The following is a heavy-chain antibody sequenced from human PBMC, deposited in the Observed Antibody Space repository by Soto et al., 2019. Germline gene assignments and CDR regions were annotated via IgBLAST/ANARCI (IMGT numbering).Heavy chain of an antibody. V-gene: IGHV4-30-2*01. CDR3: ARVPGP. J-gene: IGHJ5*02. Sequence: SETLSLTCAVSGGSISSGGYSWSWIRQPPGKGLEWIGYIYHSGSTYYNPSPKSRVTISVDRSKNQFSLKLSSVTAADTAVYYCARVPGPWGQGTLVTVSS. CDR1: GGSISSGGYS. CDR2: IYHSGST.